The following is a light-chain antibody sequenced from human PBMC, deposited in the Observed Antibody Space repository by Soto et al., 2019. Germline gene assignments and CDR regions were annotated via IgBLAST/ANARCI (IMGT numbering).Light chain of an antibody. Sequence: DIQMTQSPSTLSASVGDRVTTTCRASQTISSWLAWYQQKPGKAPKLLIYRASTLESGVPSRFSGSGSGTEFTLTISGLQPDDFATYYCQHYNTYSWTFGQGTKVDIK. CDR2: RAS. CDR3: QHYNTYSWT. V-gene: IGKV1-5*03. CDR1: QTISSW. J-gene: IGKJ1*01.